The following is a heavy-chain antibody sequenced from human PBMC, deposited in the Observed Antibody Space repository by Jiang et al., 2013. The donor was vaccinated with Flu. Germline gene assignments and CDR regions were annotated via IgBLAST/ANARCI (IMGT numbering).Heavy chain of an antibody. CDR1: GYSISSGYY. CDR2: IYHSGST. J-gene: IGHJ4*02. D-gene: IGHD3-22*01. CDR3: ARVDPMIQGAYDY. V-gene: IGHV4-38-2*01. Sequence: LLKPSETLSLTCAVSGYSISSGYYWGWIRQPPGKGLEWIGSIYHSGSTYYNPSLKSRVTISVDTSKNQFSLKLSSVTAADTAVYYCARVDPMIQGAYDYWGQGTLVTVSS.